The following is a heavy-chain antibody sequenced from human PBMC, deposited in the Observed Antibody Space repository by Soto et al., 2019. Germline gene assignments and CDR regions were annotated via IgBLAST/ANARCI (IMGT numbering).Heavy chain of an antibody. D-gene: IGHD3-3*01. CDR3: TTTSYYDFWSGYYGWFDP. CDR2: IRSKANSYAT. Sequence: PGGSLRLSCAASGFTFSGSAMHWVRQASGKGLEWVGRIRSKANSYATAYAASVKGRFTISRDDSKNTAYLQMNSLKTEDTAVYYCTTTSYYDFWSGYYGWFDPWGQGTLVTVSS. J-gene: IGHJ5*02. V-gene: IGHV3-73*01. CDR1: GFTFSGSA.